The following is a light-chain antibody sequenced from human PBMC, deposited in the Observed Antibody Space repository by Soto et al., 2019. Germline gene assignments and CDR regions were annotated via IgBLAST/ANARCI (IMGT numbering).Light chain of an antibody. CDR2: KAS. V-gene: IGKV1-5*03. Sequence: DIQMTQSPSTLSGPVGHRVTITCRASQTISSWLAWYQQKPGKAPKILIYKASTLKSGVPSRFSGSGSGTEFTLTISSLQPDDFATYYCQHYNSYSEAFGQGTKVDIK. CDR3: QHYNSYSEA. CDR1: QTISSW. J-gene: IGKJ1*01.